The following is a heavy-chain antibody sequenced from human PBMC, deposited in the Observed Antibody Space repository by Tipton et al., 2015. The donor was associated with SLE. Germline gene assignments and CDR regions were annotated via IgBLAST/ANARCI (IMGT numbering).Heavy chain of an antibody. Sequence: TLSLTCTVSGGSISSGGYYWSWIRQHPGKGLVWIGRIYTSGSTNYNPSLKSRVTISVDTSKNQFSLKLSSVTAADTAVYYCARGRGCGGLSKAHDYWGQGTLVTVSS. CDR1: GGSISSGGYY. J-gene: IGHJ4*02. CDR3: ARGRGCGGLSKAHDY. V-gene: IGHV4-61*02. CDR2: IYTSGST. D-gene: IGHD3-10*01.